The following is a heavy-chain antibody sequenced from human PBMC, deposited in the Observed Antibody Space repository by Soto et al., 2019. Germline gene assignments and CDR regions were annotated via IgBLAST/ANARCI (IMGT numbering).Heavy chain of an antibody. J-gene: IGHJ3*02. D-gene: IGHD4-17*01. CDR2: MTISGHVT. Sequence: EAQWLESGGGLVQPGGSLSLSCAASGITFSDYAMTWVRQAPGKGLEWVSSMTISGHVTQYADTVRGRFTISRDNAKHTLYLETNSLRVEDTARYYCAKDPNGDFIGAFEMWGPGTLVTVSS. CDR3: AKDPNGDFIGAFEM. V-gene: IGHV3-23*01. CDR1: GITFSDYA.